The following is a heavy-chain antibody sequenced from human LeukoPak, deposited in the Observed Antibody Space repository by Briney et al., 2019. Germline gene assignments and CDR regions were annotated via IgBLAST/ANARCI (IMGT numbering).Heavy chain of an antibody. CDR1: GGSITPYC. CDR3: ARGYSSGVPGY. J-gene: IGHJ4*02. D-gene: IGHD6-19*01. CDR2: IYYSGST. V-gene: IGHV4-59*01. Sequence: SETLSLTCTVSGGSITPYCWSWIRQPPGKGLEWIGYIYYSGSTSYNPTLKSRVTISLDTSKNQFALKLRSVTAADTAVYYCARGYSSGVPGYWGQGTLVTVSS.